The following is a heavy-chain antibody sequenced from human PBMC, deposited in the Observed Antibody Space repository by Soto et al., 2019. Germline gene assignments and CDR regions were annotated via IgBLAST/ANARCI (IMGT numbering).Heavy chain of an antibody. CDR2: ISGSGGST. D-gene: IGHD2-15*01. Sequence: PGGSLRLSCAASGFTFSSYAMSWVRQAPGKGLEWVSAISGSGGSTYYADSVKGRFTISRDNSKNTLYLQMNSLRAEDTAVYYCARALSYCSGGSCFKLDYWGQGTLVTVPQ. V-gene: IGHV3-23*01. CDR3: ARALSYCSGGSCFKLDY. J-gene: IGHJ4*02. CDR1: GFTFSSYA.